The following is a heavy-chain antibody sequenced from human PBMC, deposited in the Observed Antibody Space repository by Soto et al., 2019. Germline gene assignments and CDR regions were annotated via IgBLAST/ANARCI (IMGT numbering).Heavy chain of an antibody. CDR3: AKERDTRSSSCFDS. V-gene: IGHV3-30*18. CDR1: RFTFSNYG. J-gene: IGHJ4*02. Sequence: QVQLVESGGGVVQPGRSLRLSCAASRFTFSNYGMQWGRQAPGKGLEWVAVISHAGTVKYYADSVKGRFTISRDNFQNTLDLQMDSLRAEDTAVYYCAKERDTRSSSCFDSWGQGTLVTVSS. D-gene: IGHD5-18*01. CDR2: ISHAGTVK.